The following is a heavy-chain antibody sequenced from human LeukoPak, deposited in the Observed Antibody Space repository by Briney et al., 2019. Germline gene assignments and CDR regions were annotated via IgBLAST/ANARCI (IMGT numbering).Heavy chain of an antibody. CDR3: ARDRAVTQDWVEFDP. CDR2: IRDSGET. CDR1: GFTFSNYA. J-gene: IGHJ5*02. V-gene: IGHV3-30*14. Sequence: PGRSLRLSCAASGFTFSNYAMHWVRQAPGKGLEWVSLIRDSGETFYADSVKGRFTISRGNSKNTMYLQMNRLRVEDTAVYFCARDRAVTQDWVEFDPWGQGTLVTVSS. D-gene: IGHD4-17*01.